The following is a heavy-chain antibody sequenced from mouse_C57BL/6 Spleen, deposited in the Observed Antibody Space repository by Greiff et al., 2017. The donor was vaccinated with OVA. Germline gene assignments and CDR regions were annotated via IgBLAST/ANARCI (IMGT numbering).Heavy chain of an antibody. J-gene: IGHJ1*03. CDR1: GYTFTSYW. CDR3: ASRSTMVPYFDV. Sequence: QVQLQQPGAELVRPGSSVKLSCKASGYTFTSYWMHWVKQRPIQGLEWIGNIDPSDSETHYTQKFKDKATLTVDKSSSTAYMQLSSLTSEDSAVYYCASRSTMVPYFDVWGTGTTVTVSS. D-gene: IGHD2-2*01. V-gene: IGHV1-52*01. CDR2: IDPSDSET.